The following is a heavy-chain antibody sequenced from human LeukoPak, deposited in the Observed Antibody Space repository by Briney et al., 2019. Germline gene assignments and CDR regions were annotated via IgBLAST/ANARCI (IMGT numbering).Heavy chain of an antibody. J-gene: IGHJ4*02. Sequence: SGTLSLTCTVSGGSISRGGYYWSWIRQPPGKGLGWIGEINHSRSTNYNPSLKSRVTISVDTSKNQFSLKLSSVTAADTAVYYCARGGGWNSLKGWGQGTLVTVSS. D-gene: IGHD1-7*01. CDR1: GGSISRGGYY. CDR2: INHSRST. CDR3: ARGGGWNSLKG. V-gene: IGHV4-34*01.